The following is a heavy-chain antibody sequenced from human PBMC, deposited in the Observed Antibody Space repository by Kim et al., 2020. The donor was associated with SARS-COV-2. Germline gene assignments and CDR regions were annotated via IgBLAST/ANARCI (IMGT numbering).Heavy chain of an antibody. V-gene: IGHV5-51*01. D-gene: IGHD3-10*01. Sequence: PSFQGQVTISADKSISTAYLQWSSLKASDTAMYYCARLVGGNYYYGMDVWGQGTTVTVSS. J-gene: IGHJ6*02. CDR3: ARLVGGNYYYGMDV.